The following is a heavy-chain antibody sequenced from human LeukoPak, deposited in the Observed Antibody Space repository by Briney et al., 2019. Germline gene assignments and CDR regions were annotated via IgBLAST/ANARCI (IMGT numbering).Heavy chain of an antibody. D-gene: IGHD6-19*01. V-gene: IGHV4-39*07. CDR2: IYYSGST. CDR1: GGSISSYY. J-gene: IGHJ4*02. Sequence: SETLSLTCTVSGGSISSYYWGWIRQPPGKGLEWIGSIYYSGSTYYNPSLKSRVTISVDTSKNQFSLKLSSVTAADTAVYYCASFLDAHSSPTKRDDYWGQGTLVTVSS. CDR3: ASFLDAHSSPTKRDDY.